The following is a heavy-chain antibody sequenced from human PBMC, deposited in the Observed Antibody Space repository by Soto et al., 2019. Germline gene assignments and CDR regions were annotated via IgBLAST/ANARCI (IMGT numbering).Heavy chain of an antibody. CDR1: GFTFSSYG. Sequence: GGSLRLSCAASGFTFSSYGMHWVRQAPGKGLEWVAVISYDGSNKYYADSVKGRFTISRDNSKNTLYLQMNSLRAEDTAVYYCAEEHVGYCSGGSCYSGHGSLGKGTLVNV. CDR3: AEEHVGYCSGGSCYSGHGS. J-gene: IGHJ5*02. D-gene: IGHD2-15*01. V-gene: IGHV3-30*18. CDR2: ISYDGSNK.